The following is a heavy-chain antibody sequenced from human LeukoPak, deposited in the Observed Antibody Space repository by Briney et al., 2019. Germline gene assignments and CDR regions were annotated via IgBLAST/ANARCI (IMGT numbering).Heavy chain of an antibody. V-gene: IGHV1-18*01. Sequence: ASVKVSCKASGYTFSSYGITWVRQAPGQGLEWMGWISGYNDNKNYAQKFQGRVTLTTDTSPNTAYMDLRSLRSDDTAVYYCARAGFTLVRGNCDSWGQGTLVTASS. CDR3: ARAGFTLVRGNCDS. J-gene: IGHJ4*02. CDR2: ISGYNDNK. CDR1: GYTFSSYG. D-gene: IGHD3-10*01.